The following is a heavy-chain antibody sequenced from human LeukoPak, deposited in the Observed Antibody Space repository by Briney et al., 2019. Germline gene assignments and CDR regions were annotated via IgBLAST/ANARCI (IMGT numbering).Heavy chain of an antibody. Sequence: SGPTLVNPTQTLTLTCTFSGFSLSTPGVAVAWIRQPPGKALEWLALIYWDDDKRYSPSLKSRLTITKDSPRNQVVLTMPNVDPDDTATYYCAHRRGAATGNWFDPWGQGTLVTVSS. CDR3: AHRRGAATGNWFDP. D-gene: IGHD1-1*01. CDR2: IYWDDDK. J-gene: IGHJ5*02. V-gene: IGHV2-5*02. CDR1: GFSLSTPGVA.